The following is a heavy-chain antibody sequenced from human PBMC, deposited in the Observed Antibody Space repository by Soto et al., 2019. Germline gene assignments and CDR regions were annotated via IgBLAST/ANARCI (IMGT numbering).Heavy chain of an antibody. CDR1: GVSISSGGYY. D-gene: IGHD6-19*01. J-gene: IGHJ4*02. CDR3: ARQNPYSTGSYYFDL. Sequence: SETLSLTCTGSGVSISSGGYYWSWIRQHPGKGLEWIGYIYYNGSPYYNPSLRGRVTISVHTSNNQFSLELRTVTAADTAVYYCARQNPYSTGSYYFDLWGQGTLVTVSS. CDR2: IYYNGSP. V-gene: IGHV4-31*03.